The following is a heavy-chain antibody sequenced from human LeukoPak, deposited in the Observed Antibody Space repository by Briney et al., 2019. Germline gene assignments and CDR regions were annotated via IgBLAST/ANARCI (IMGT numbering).Heavy chain of an antibody. J-gene: IGHJ4*02. CDR1: GFTFSSYS. CDR2: ISSSSSYI. Sequence: PGGSLRLSCAASGFTFSSYSMNWVRQAPGKGLEWVSSISSSSSYIYYADSVKGRFTISRDNAKNSLYLQMNSLRAEDTAVYYCARRGYCSGGSCYGTYYFDYRGQGTLVTVSS. CDR3: ARRGYCSGGSCYGTYYFDY. V-gene: IGHV3-21*01. D-gene: IGHD2-15*01.